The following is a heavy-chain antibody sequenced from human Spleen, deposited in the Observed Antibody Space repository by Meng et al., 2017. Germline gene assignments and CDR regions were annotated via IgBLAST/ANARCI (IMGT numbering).Heavy chain of an antibody. CDR3: VRSSAWVRTGFDP. Sequence: QLQESGQGLVKPSEALSLTCSVSGGSISTSGYYWGWIRQPPGKGLEWIGSIGHSGFTYYTPSLKSRVAVSLDTSKSQFSLMLTSVTAADTAVYYCVRSSAWVRTGFDPWGQGTLVTVSS. V-gene: IGHV4-39*01. CDR2: IGHSGFT. CDR1: GGSISTSGYY. J-gene: IGHJ5*02. D-gene: IGHD6-19*01.